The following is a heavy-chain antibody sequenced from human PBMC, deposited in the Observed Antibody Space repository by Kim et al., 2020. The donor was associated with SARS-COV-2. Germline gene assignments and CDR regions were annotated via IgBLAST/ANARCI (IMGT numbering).Heavy chain of an antibody. V-gene: IGHV1-69*13. CDR2: IIPIFGTA. D-gene: IGHD6-13*01. CDR1: GGTFSSYA. CDR3: ARSAGYSSSWYKSYYYYGMDV. J-gene: IGHJ6*02. Sequence: SVKVSCKASGGTFSSYAISWVRQAPGQGLEWMGGIIPIFGTANYAQKFQGRVTITADESTSTAYMELSSLRSEDTAVYYCARSAGYSSSWYKSYYYYGMDVWGQGTTVTVSS.